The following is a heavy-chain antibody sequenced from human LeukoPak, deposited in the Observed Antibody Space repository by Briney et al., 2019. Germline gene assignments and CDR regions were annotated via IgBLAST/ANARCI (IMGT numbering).Heavy chain of an antibody. CDR2: IYPGDSDT. Sequence: GESLKISCKGSGYSFTSYWIAWVRQMPGKGLEWMGIIYPGDSDTRYSPSFQGQVTISADKSICTAYLQWSSLKASDTAMYYCARVDLYCSSTSCYSFDYWGQGTLVTVSS. CDR1: GYSFTSYW. CDR3: ARVDLYCSSTSCYSFDY. J-gene: IGHJ4*02. V-gene: IGHV5-51*01. D-gene: IGHD2-2*01.